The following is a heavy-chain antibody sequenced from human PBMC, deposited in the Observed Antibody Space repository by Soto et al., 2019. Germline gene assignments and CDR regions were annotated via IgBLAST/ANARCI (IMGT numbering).Heavy chain of an antibody. J-gene: IGHJ4*02. CDR2: ISGSGGST. D-gene: IGHD3-3*02. CDR1: GFTFSSYA. Sequence: LRLSCAASGFTFSSYAMSWVRQAPGKGLEWVSAISGSGGSTYYADSVKGRFTISRDNSKNTLYLQMNSLRAEDTAVYYCAKVNHFWSGYYDYWGQGTLVTVSS. V-gene: IGHV3-23*01. CDR3: AKVNHFWSGYYDY.